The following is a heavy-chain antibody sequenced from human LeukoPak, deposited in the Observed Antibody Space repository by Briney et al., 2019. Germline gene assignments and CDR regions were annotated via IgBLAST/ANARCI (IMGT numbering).Heavy chain of an antibody. CDR1: GFTFSTYE. CDR2: IGSSGTTI. V-gene: IGHV3-48*03. D-gene: IGHD3-3*01. J-gene: IGHJ4*02. Sequence: GGSLRLSCAASGFTFSTYEMNWVRQAPGRGLEWVSYIGSSGTTIYYADSVKGRFTISRDNAKNSLYLQMHSLRAEDTAVYYCAREIRFLEWLHYFDYWGQGTLVTVSS. CDR3: AREIRFLEWLHYFDY.